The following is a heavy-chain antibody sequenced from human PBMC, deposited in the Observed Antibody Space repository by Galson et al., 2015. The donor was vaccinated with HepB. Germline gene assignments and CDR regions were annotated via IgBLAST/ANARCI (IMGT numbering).Heavy chain of an antibody. J-gene: IGHJ4*02. CDR1: GGTFSSYT. Sequence: CKASGGTFSSYTISWVRQAPGQGLEWMGRIIPILGIANYAQKFQGRVTITADKSTSTAYMELSSLRSEDTAVYYCATYYYDSSSYYEDYWGQGTLVTVSS. CDR2: IIPILGIA. CDR3: ATYYYDSSSYYEDY. V-gene: IGHV1-69*02. D-gene: IGHD3-22*01.